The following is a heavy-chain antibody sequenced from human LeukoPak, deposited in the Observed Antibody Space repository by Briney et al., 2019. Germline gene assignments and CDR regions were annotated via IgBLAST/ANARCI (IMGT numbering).Heavy chain of an antibody. D-gene: IGHD6-13*01. Sequence: TGGSLRLSCAASGFTFSSYAMSWVRQAPGKGLEWVSAISSSSSYIYYADSVKGRFTISRDNAKNSLYLQMNSLRAEDTAVYYCARDGDSSSIDYWGQGTLVTVSS. CDR1: GFTFSSYA. CDR3: ARDGDSSSIDY. V-gene: IGHV3-21*01. CDR2: ISSSSSYI. J-gene: IGHJ4*02.